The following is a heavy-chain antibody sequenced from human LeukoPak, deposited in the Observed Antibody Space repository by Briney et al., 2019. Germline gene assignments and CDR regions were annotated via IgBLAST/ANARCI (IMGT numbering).Heavy chain of an antibody. V-gene: IGHV3-23*01. CDR2: ISGSGGST. J-gene: IGHJ4*02. D-gene: IGHD2-2*01. CDR1: GFTFSSYA. CDR3: AKARGPVPAAFDY. Sequence: GGSLRLSCAASGFTFSSYAMSWVRQAPGKGLEWVSAISGSGGSTYYADSVKGRFTISRDNSKNTLYLQINSLRAEDTAVYYCAKARGPVPAAFDYWGQGTLVTVSS.